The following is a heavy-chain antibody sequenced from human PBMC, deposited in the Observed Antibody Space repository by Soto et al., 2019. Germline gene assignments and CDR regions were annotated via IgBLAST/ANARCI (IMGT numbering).Heavy chain of an antibody. J-gene: IGHJ4*02. CDR1: GDTLSTYT. CDR2: IIPILGLP. D-gene: IGHD2-15*01. V-gene: IGHV1-69*02. CDR3: AFAFNAGLLYFDN. Sequence: QVQLVQSGAEVKKPGSSMKVSCKVSGDTLSTYTISWVRQAPGQGLEWMGRIIPILGLPNHSQRFQGRVTITADKSTSTSYLEMTGLRSEDTAVYYCAFAFNAGLLYFDNWGQGTLVTVYS.